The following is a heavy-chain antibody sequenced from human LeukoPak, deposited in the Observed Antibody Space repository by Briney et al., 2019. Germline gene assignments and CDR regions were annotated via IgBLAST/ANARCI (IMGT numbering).Heavy chain of an antibody. CDR2: ISYHGIDR. J-gene: IGHJ4*02. CDR3: ARAVFDENLDY. Sequence: GGSLRLSCAASGFTFSSHAMHWVRQAPGKGLEWVAVISYHGIDRYCADSVKGRFTISRDNSNSTLYLQMNSLGTEDTAVYFCARAVFDENLDYWGQGVLVTVSS. D-gene: IGHD3-10*02. V-gene: IGHV3-30*04. CDR1: GFTFSSHA.